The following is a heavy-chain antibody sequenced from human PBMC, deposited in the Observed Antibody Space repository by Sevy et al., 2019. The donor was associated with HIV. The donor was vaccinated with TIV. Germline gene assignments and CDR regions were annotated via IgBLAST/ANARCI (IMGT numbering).Heavy chain of an antibody. Sequence: GGSLRLSCAASGFTFSSYWMSWVRQAPGKGLEWVANIKQDGSEKYYVDSVKGRFTISRDKAKNSLYLQMNSLRAEDTAVYYCAKFGPYYYGSGSDFDYWGQGTLVTVSS. CDR1: GFTFSSYW. V-gene: IGHV3-7*01. J-gene: IGHJ4*02. CDR3: AKFGPYYYGSGSDFDY. D-gene: IGHD3-10*01. CDR2: IKQDGSEK.